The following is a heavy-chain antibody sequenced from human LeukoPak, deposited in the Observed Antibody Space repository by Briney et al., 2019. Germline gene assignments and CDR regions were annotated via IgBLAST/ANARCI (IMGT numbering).Heavy chain of an antibody. J-gene: IGHJ5*01. D-gene: IGHD3-10*01. CDR1: GGSISSSSYY. CDR3: ASLYGSGRISSEWPFAS. Sequence: KPSETLSLTCTVSGGSISSSSYYWGWIRQPPGKGLEWIGSIYYSGSTNYNPSLKSRVTISVDTSKNQFSLKLSSVTAADTAVYYCASLYGSGRISSEWPFASWGQGTLVTVSS. V-gene: IGHV4-39*07. CDR2: IYYSGST.